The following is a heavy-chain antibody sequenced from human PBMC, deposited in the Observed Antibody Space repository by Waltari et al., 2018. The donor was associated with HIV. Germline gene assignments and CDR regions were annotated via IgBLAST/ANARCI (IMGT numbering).Heavy chain of an antibody. CDR2: INTGNGNT. CDR1: GYTFVDYA. V-gene: IGHV1-3*04. J-gene: IGHJ6*02. Sequence: QVQLVQSGAEVKKPGASVKVSCKTSGYTFVDYAIHWVSQAPGQRLEWMRWINTGNGNTKYSQEFQARVSMTRDTSASTVFMELSRLSSEDTALYYGSRDEFCRWSQSGGMDVWGQETPATGS. D-gene: IGHD2-15*01. CDR3: SRDEFCRWSQSGGMDV.